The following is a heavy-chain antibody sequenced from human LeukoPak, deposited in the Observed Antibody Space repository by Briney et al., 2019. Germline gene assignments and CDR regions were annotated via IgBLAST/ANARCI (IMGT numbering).Heavy chain of an antibody. V-gene: IGHV3-7*01. D-gene: IGHD3-22*01. Sequence: GGSLRLSCEASGFTFRSFCMTWVRQAPGKGLEWVANIKQDESEKYYVDSVKGRFTISRDNAKNSLYLQMNSLRAEDTAVYYCAREGNEDYDSSGYMFPDAFDIWGQGTMVTVSS. CDR2: IKQDESEK. CDR3: AREGNEDYDSSGYMFPDAFDI. J-gene: IGHJ3*02. CDR1: GFTFRSFC.